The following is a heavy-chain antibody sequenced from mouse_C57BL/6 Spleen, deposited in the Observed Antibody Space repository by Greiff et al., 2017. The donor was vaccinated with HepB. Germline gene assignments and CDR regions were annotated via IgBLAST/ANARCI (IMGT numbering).Heavy chain of an antibody. CDR3: ARRDDYGFDY. Sequence: VQLQQSGPELVKPGASVKISCKASGYAFSSSWMNWVKQRPGKGLEWIGRIYPGDGDTNYNGKFKGKATLTADKSSSTAYMHLSSLTSEDSAVYFCARRDDYGFDYWGQGTTLTVSS. CDR1: GYAFSSSW. J-gene: IGHJ2*01. V-gene: IGHV1-82*01. CDR2: IYPGDGDT. D-gene: IGHD2-4*01.